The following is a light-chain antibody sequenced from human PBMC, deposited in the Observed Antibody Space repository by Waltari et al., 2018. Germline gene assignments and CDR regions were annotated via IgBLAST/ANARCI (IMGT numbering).Light chain of an antibody. CDR1: STHLASSNL. V-gene: IGLV2-23*01. CDR3: CSYTGSSTSYG. J-gene: IGLJ1*01. CDR2: EAT. Sequence: QSALSQPASVSGSPGQSLPITCTGASTHLASSNLLPSYQHHPNRAPKLIIYEATKRPSGISHRFSGAKSGATASLRISGLQADDEADYYCCSYTGSSTSYGCGGGTKVTVL.